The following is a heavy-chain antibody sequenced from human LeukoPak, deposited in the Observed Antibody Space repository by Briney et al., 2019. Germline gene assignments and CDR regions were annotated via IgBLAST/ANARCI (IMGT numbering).Heavy chain of an antibody. CDR3: ARDGFSSAINF. Sequence: GGSLRLSCAASGFTFNTYWMSWVRQTPGKGLEWVANIKEDGSQKNYVDSVRGRFTISRDNAKSSLYLQMNSLRAEDTAVYYCARDGFSSAINFWGQGTLVTVSS. J-gene: IGHJ4*02. CDR2: IKEDGSQK. V-gene: IGHV3-7*01. D-gene: IGHD2-21*02. CDR1: GFTFNTYW.